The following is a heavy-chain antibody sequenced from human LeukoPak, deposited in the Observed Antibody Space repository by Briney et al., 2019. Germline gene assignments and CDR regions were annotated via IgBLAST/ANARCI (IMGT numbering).Heavy chain of an antibody. Sequence: PSETLSLTCTVPGGSISSYYWSWIREPPGKGLEWIGYIYYSGSTNYNPSLKSRVTMSVDTSKNQFSLKLSSVTAADTAVYYCARSAANGAFDIWGQGTMVTVSS. V-gene: IGHV4-59*01. D-gene: IGHD2-15*01. CDR1: GGSISSYY. J-gene: IGHJ3*02. CDR3: ARSAANGAFDI. CDR2: IYYSGST.